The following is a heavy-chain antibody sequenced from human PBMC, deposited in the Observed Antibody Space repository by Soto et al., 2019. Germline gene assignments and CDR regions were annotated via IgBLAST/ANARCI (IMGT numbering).Heavy chain of an antibody. D-gene: IGHD2-15*01. V-gene: IGHV3-23*01. CDR2: ISGSGGRT. CDR3: AKDQSSSLVVVAATRRYYFDY. CDR1: GFTFSSYA. Sequence: PGGSLRLSCAASGFTFSSYAMSWVRQAPGKGLEWVSAISGSGGRTYYADSVKGRFTISRDNSKNTLYLHMNSLRAEDTAVYYCAKDQSSSLVVVAATRRYYFDYWGQGTLITVSS. J-gene: IGHJ4*02.